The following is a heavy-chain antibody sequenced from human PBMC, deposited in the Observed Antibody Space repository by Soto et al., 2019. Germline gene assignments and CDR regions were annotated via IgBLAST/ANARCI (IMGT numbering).Heavy chain of an antibody. J-gene: IGHJ6*02. D-gene: IGHD6-6*01. CDR1: GFTVSSNY. Sequence: PGGSLRLSCAASGFTVSSNYISWVRQAPGKGLEWVSVIYIGGSTYYADSVKGRFTISRDNSKNTLYLQMNSLRAEDTAVYYCARDRIYSSSSLLIGSPGSAPYYYYGMDVWGQGTTVTVSS. V-gene: IGHV3-53*01. CDR3: ARDRIYSSSSLLIGSPGSAPYYYYGMDV. CDR2: IYIGGST.